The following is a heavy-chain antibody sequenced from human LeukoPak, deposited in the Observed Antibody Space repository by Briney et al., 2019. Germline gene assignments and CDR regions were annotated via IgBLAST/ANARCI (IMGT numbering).Heavy chain of an antibody. Sequence: GGSLRLSCAASGFTFSSYAMSWVRQVPGKGLEWVSAISGSGGSTYYADSVKGRFTISRDNSKNTLYLQMNSLRAEDTAVYYCARDLYGDYRGDLDYWGQGTLVTVSS. V-gene: IGHV3-23*01. J-gene: IGHJ4*02. D-gene: IGHD2-21*02. CDR2: ISGSGGST. CDR1: GFTFSSYA. CDR3: ARDLYGDYRGDLDY.